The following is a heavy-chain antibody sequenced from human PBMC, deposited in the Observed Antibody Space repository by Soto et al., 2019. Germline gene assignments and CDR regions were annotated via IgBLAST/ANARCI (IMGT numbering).Heavy chain of an antibody. D-gene: IGHD2-2*02. CDR1: GFTFNFYS. V-gene: IGHV3-21*06. CDR2: IISFSNYM. CDR3: ARAGGYIRKTTQQTAYDMDV. Sequence: TGGSLILSCAVSGFTFNFYSMNWVRQAEGKGLEWDSSIISFSNYMYYTDSVKGRFTISRDNARNSLYLQMNSLRAEDTAVYYCARAGGYIRKTTQQTAYDMDVWGQGTTVTVSS. J-gene: IGHJ6*02.